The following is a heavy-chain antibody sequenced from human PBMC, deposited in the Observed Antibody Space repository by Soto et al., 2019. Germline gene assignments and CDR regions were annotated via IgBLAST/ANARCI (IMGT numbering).Heavy chain of an antibody. CDR1: GFTVSSNY. CDR2: IYSGGST. D-gene: IGHD2-15*01. CDR3: ARMGYCSGGSCYSHHAFDI. Sequence: EVQLVESGGSLVQPGGSLRLSCAASGFTVSSNYMSWVRQAPGKGLEWVSVIYSGGSTYYADSVKGRFTISRHNSMNTLYLQMNSLRAEDTPVYYCARMGYCSGGSCYSHHAFDIWGQGTMVTVSS. V-gene: IGHV3-53*04. J-gene: IGHJ3*02.